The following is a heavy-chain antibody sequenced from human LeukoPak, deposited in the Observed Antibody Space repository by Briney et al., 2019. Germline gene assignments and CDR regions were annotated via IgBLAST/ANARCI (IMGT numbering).Heavy chain of an antibody. CDR2: ISSSSSYI. V-gene: IGHV3-21*01. CDR1: GFTFSSYS. Sequence: GGSLRLSCAASGFTFSSYSMNWVRQAPGKGLEWVSSISSSSSYIYYADSVKGRLTISRDNAKNSLYLQMNSLRAEDTAVYYCARSPSYGDYPFDYWGQGTLVTVSS. J-gene: IGHJ4*02. D-gene: IGHD4-17*01. CDR3: ARSPSYGDYPFDY.